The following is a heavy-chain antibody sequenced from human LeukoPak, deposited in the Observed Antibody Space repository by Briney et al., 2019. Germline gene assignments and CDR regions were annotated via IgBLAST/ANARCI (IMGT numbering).Heavy chain of an antibody. D-gene: IGHD6-19*01. CDR1: GFTFGDYA. CDR2: ISGSGGST. V-gene: IGHV3-23*01. Sequence: GGSLRLSCTASGFTFGDYAMSWVRQAPGKGLEWVSAISGSGGSTYYADSVKGRFTISRDNSKNTLYLQMNSLRAEDTAVYYCAKVIPGIAVEGFDYWGQGTLVTVSS. CDR3: AKVIPGIAVEGFDY. J-gene: IGHJ4*02.